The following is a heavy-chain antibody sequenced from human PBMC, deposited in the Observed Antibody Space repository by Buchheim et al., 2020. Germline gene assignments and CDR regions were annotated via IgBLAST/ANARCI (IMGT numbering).Heavy chain of an antibody. CDR1: GFTFSSYA. D-gene: IGHD3-22*01. V-gene: IGHV3-23*01. CDR2: ISGSGSST. J-gene: IGHJ4*02. Sequence: EVQLLESGGDLVQPGGSLRLSCAASGFTFSSYAMSWVRQAPGKGLEWVSSISGSGSSTYYADSVKGRFTISRDNYKKTRYLQMYSLRAEDTAVYYCAKVGPRSVVISQFDYWGQGTL. CDR3: AKVGPRSVVISQFDY.